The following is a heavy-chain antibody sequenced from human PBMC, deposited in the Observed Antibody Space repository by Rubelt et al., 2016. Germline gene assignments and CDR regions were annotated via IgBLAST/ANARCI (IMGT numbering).Heavy chain of an antibody. V-gene: IGHV3-30*04. CDR1: GFTFSSYA. CDR2: ISYDGSNK. J-gene: IGHJ4*02. Sequence: QVQLVESGGGVVQPGRSLRLSCAASGFTFSSYAMHWVRRAPGKGLEWVAVISYDGSNKYYADSVKGRCTISRDNSKNTLYLQMNSLRAEDTAVYYCAREITPADLDWGQGTLVTVSS. CDR3: AREITPADLD. D-gene: IGHD2-2*01.